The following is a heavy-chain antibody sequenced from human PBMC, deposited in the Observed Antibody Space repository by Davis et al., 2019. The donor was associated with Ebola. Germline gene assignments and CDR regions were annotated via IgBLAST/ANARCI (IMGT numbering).Heavy chain of an antibody. CDR1: GDSIRSYS. V-gene: IGHV4-59*01. CDR3: VRDYNWAFDI. J-gene: IGHJ3*02. Sequence: MPSETLSLTCTVSGDSIRSYSWNWIRQPPGKGLEWIGYINYSGPTGFNPSLRSRVTISIDTSKSQFSLKLTSVTAADTAVYYCVRDYNWAFDIWGQGTMVTVSS. CDR2: INYSGPT. D-gene: IGHD1-1*01.